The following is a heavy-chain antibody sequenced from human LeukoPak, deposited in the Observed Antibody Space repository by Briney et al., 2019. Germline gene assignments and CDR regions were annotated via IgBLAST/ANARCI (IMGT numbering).Heavy chain of an antibody. CDR1: GYTFTSYG. V-gene: IGHV1-8*01. CDR2: MNPNSGNT. J-gene: IGHJ4*02. Sequence: GASVKVSCKASGYTFTSYGINWVRQATGQGLEWMGRMNPNSGNTGYAQKFQGRVTMTRNTSISTAYMELSSLRSEDTAVYYCARGGWITGTTQDYWGQGTLVTVSS. CDR3: ARGGWITGTTQDY. D-gene: IGHD1-20*01.